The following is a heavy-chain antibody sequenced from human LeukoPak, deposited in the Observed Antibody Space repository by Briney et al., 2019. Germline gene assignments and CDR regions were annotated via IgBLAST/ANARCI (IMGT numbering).Heavy chain of an antibody. CDR3: ARDVISSSWLTYYYYYMDV. CDR2: IYTTGST. J-gene: IGHJ6*03. V-gene: IGHV4-61*02. D-gene: IGHD6-13*01. CDR1: GGSINSGSSY. Sequence: SETLSLTCTVSGGSINSGSSYWSWIRQPAGKGLEWIGRIYTTGSTNYNPSLKSRLTISVDTSKNHFSLKLSSVTAADTAVYYCARDVISSSWLTYYYYYMDVWGKGTTVTVSS.